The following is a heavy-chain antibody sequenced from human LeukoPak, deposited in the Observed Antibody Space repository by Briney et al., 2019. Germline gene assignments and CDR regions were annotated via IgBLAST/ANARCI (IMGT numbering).Heavy chain of an antibody. CDR1: DGSINSYY. Sequence: SETLSLTCSVSDGSINSYYWNWIRRPPGKGLEWVGYIYYNGNTNYSPSLKSRVTMSVDTSKNLFSLKVSSVTAADTAVYYCARGRSNYYGMDVWGQGTTVTVSS. V-gene: IGHV4-59*01. CDR2: IYYNGNT. D-gene: IGHD1-26*01. CDR3: ARGRSNYYGMDV. J-gene: IGHJ6*02.